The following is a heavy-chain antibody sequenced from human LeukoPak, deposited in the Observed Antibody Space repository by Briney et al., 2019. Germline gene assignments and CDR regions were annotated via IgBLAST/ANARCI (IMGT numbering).Heavy chain of an antibody. V-gene: IGHV3-9*01. Sequence: GRSLRLSCAASGFTFDDYAMHWVRQAPGKGLEWVSGISWNSGSIGYADSVKGRFAISRDNTKNSLYLQMNSLRAEDTAVYYCARGPNNYSLDYWGQGTLVTVSS. CDR1: GFTFDDYA. J-gene: IGHJ4*02. CDR3: ARGPNNYSLDY. D-gene: IGHD1-20*01. CDR2: ISWNSGSI.